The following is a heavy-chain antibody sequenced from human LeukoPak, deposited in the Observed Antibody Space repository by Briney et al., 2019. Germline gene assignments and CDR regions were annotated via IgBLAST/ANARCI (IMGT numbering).Heavy chain of an antibody. Sequence: GGSLRLSCAVPGFSVSRTYVREVRQAPGKGLEWLAIIETGGNTHYGDSVKGRFIISRDTGTNTVFLQMNFLRAEDTAVYYCGRETGEIDHWGQGTLVTVSS. CDR3: GRETGEIDH. J-gene: IGHJ4*02. CDR1: GFSVSRTY. D-gene: IGHD3-9*01. V-gene: IGHV3-66*01. CDR2: IETGGNT.